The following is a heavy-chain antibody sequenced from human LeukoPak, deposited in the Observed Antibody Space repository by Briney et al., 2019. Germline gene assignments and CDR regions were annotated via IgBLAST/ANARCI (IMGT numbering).Heavy chain of an antibody. J-gene: IGHJ5*02. V-gene: IGHV4-59*08. D-gene: IGHD3-3*01. CDR2: INYNGAT. Sequence: SETLSLTCTVSGGSISSDYWNWIRQPPGMGLEWIAYINYNGATNYNPSLKSRVTISVDTSKNQFSLKLSSVTAADTAVYYCARTPPTRYDFWSGYYTQVWFDPWGQGTLVTVSS. CDR3: ARTPPTRYDFWSGYYTQVWFDP. CDR1: GGSISSDY.